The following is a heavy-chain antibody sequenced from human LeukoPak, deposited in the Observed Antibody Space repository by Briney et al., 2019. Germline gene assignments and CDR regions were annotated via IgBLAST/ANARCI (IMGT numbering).Heavy chain of an antibody. CDR3: ARDLEEYYYGSGSPLNVNWFDP. CDR1: GGSISSSSYY. D-gene: IGHD3-10*01. V-gene: IGHV4-39*07. Sequence: PSETLSLTCTVSGGSISSSSYYWGWIRQPPGKGLEWFGSIYYSGSTNYNPSLKSRVTISVDKSKNQFSLKLSSVTAADTAVYYCARDLEEYYYGSGSPLNVNWFDPWGQGTLVTVSS. CDR2: IYYSGST. J-gene: IGHJ5*02.